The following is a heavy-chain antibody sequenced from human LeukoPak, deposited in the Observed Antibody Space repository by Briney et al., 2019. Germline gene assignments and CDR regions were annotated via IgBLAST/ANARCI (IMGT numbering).Heavy chain of an antibody. CDR2: INHSGST. Sequence: PSETLSLTCAVYGGSFSGYYWSWIRQPPGKGLEWIGEINHSGSTNYNPSLKSRVTISVDTSKNQFSLKLSSVTAADTAVYYYARGQGYCSSTSCSEGGYDSMTFDYWGQGTLVTVSS. CDR1: GGSFSGYY. J-gene: IGHJ4*02. D-gene: IGHD2-2*01. V-gene: IGHV4-34*01. CDR3: ARGQGYCSSTSCSEGGYDSMTFDY.